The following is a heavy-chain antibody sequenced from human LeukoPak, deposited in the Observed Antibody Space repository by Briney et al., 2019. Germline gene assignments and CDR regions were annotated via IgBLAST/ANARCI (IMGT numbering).Heavy chain of an antibody. D-gene: IGHD2-15*01. CDR3: ARRMVAATPLDAFDI. CDR1: GYSFTTYW. V-gene: IGHV5-51*01. CDR2: IYPSDSDT. J-gene: IGHJ3*02. Sequence: GESLKISCKGSGYSFTTYWIAWVRQMPGKGLEWMGNIYPSDSDTRYSPSFQGQVTISADKSISTAYLQWSSLKASDTAMYYCARRMVAATPLDAFDIWGQGTRVTVSS.